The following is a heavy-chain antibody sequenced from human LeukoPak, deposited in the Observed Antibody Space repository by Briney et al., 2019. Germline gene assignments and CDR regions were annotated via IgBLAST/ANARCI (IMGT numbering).Heavy chain of an antibody. D-gene: IGHD5-12*01. CDR3: AKDRPPVRQWLRFNPTGFDY. V-gene: IGHV3-23*01. Sequence: GGSLRLSCAASGFTFSSYAMSWVRQAPGKGLEWVSAISGSGGSTYYADSVKGRFTISRDNSKNTLYLKMNSLRAEDTAVYYCAKDRPPVRQWLRFNPTGFDYWGQGTLVTVSS. CDR1: GFTFSSYA. J-gene: IGHJ4*02. CDR2: ISGSGGST.